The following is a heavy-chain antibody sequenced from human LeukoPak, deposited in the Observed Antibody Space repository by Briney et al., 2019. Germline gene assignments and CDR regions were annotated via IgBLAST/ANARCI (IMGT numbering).Heavy chain of an antibody. D-gene: IGHD5-12*01. V-gene: IGHV3-30*02. Sequence: GGSLRLSCAASGFTFSSYGMHWVRQAPGKGLEWVAFIRYDGSNKYYADSVKGRFTISRDNSKNTLYLQMNSLRAEDTAVYYCAKDKYSGYVQHPSPPDYWGQGTLVTVSS. CDR1: GFTFSSYG. CDR2: IRYDGSNK. J-gene: IGHJ4*02. CDR3: AKDKYSGYVQHPSPPDY.